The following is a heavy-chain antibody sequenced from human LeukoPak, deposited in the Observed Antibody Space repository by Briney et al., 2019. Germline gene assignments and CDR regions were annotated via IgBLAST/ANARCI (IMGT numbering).Heavy chain of an antibody. CDR1: GGSISGYY. V-gene: IGHV4-59*12. Sequence: PSETLSLTCTVSGGSISGYYWSWIRQPPWKGLEWIGYIYYSGSTYYNPSLKSRVTISINTSKNQFSLKLTSVTAADTAVYYCARAGGSGLIDYWGQGTLVTVSS. CDR2: IYYSGST. J-gene: IGHJ4*02. CDR3: ARAGGSGLIDY. D-gene: IGHD6-19*01.